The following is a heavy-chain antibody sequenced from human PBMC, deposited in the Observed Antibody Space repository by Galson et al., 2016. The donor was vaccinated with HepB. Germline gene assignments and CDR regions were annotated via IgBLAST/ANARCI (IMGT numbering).Heavy chain of an antibody. D-gene: IGHD4-23*01. CDR2: ISYNGSHK. CDR1: GFTFSNYA. CDR3: ARGEIGTTLD. J-gene: IGHJ4*02. V-gene: IGHV3-30*04. Sequence: SLRLSCAASGFTFSNYAMHWVRQAPGKGLEWVAIISYNGSHKNYSDSVKGRFTISRDNPRNTLYLQMDSLTTEDTAVYYCARGEIGTTLDWGQGALVTVSS.